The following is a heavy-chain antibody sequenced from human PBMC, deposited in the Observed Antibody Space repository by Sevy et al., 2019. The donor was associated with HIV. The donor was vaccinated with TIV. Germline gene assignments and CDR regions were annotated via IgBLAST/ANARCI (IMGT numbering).Heavy chain of an antibody. CDR3: ANLVDY. Sequence: GGSLRLSCAASGFTFSSYAMHWVRQAPGKGLEWVAVISYDGSNKYYADSVKGRFTISRDNSKNTLYLQMNSLRAEDTAVYYCANLVDYWGHGTLVTVSS. D-gene: IGHD3-16*01. CDR2: ISYDGSNK. V-gene: IGHV3-30-3*01. J-gene: IGHJ4*01. CDR1: GFTFSSYA.